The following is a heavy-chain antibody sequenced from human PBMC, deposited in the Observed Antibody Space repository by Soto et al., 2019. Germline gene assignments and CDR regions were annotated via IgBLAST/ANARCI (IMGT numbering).Heavy chain of an antibody. CDR2: ISSSSSYI. CDR3: ASHPRESSGYWYYFDY. D-gene: IGHD3-22*01. V-gene: IGHV3-21*01. J-gene: IGHJ4*02. Sequence: EVQLVESGGGLVKPGGSLRLSCAASGFTFSSYSMNWVRQAPGKGLEWVSSISSSSSYIYYADSVKGRFTISRDNAKNSRDRQMTSLRAEDTAVYYCASHPRESSGYWYYFDYWGQGTLVTVSS. CDR1: GFTFSSYS.